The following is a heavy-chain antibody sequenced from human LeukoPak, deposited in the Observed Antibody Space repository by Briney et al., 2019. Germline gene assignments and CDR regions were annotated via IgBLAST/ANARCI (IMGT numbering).Heavy chain of an antibody. D-gene: IGHD4-17*01. CDR1: GGSISSSNW. CDR3: ARPSDYADFQN. V-gene: IGHV4-4*02. CDR2: IYHSGST. Sequence: SETLSLTCAVSGGSISSSNWWSWVRQPPGKGLEWIGEIYHSGSTNYNPSLKSRATILLDTSKNQFSLKLSSVTAADTAVYYCARPSDYADFQNWGQGTLVTVSS. J-gene: IGHJ1*01.